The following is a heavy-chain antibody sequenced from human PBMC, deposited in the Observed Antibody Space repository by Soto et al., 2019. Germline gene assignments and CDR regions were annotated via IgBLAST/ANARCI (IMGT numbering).Heavy chain of an antibody. D-gene: IGHD3-3*01. CDR2: INGGGDST. CDR3: ATSSRFLDWSYTH. CDR1: GLSFSTYT. Sequence: EVQLLESGGGLVQPGGSLRLSCAASGLSFSTYTMTWVRQAPGKGLEWGSSINGGGDSTYYADSVKGRFTISRDNSKNTLYVQMNRLRDEDTVLYCCATSSRFLDWSYTHWGQGTLVTVSS. V-gene: IGHV3-23*01. J-gene: IGHJ4*02.